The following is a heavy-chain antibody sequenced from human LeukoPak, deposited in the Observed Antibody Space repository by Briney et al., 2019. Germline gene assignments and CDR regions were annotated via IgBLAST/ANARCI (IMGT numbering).Heavy chain of an antibody. CDR3: ARTGSGYDLGSYYYGMGV. V-gene: IGHV3-30*04. CDR2: MSYDGSTQ. CDR1: GFTFSSYA. J-gene: IGHJ6*02. Sequence: PGRSLRLSCAASGFTFSSYAMHWVRQPPGKGLEWVTMMSYDGSTQYYTDSVKGRFTISRDNSKNTLYLQMNSLRDEDTAVYYCARTGSGYDLGSYYYGMGVWGQGTTVTVSS. D-gene: IGHD5-12*01.